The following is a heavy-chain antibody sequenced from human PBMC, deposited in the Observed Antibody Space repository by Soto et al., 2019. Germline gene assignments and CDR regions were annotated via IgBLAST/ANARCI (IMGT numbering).Heavy chain of an antibody. Sequence: SETLSLTCTVSGGSISSGGYYWSWIHQHPGKGLEWIGYIYYSGSTYYNPSLKSRVTISVDTSKNQFSLKLSSVTAADTAVYYCARDHFLTIFGVARQTNWFDPWGQGSLVTVSS. CDR1: GGSISSGGYY. CDR3: ARDHFLTIFGVARQTNWFDP. D-gene: IGHD3-3*01. CDR2: IYYSGST. J-gene: IGHJ5*02. V-gene: IGHV4-31*03.